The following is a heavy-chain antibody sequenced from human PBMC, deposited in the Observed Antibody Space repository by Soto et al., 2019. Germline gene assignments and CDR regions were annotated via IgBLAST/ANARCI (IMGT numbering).Heavy chain of an antibody. Sequence: ASVKVSCKASGCTFSSYAISWVRQAPGQGLEWMGGIIPIFGTANYAQKFQGRVTITADESTSTAYMELSSLRSEDTAVYYCARKSEQLVADYYSYYGMQVWGQATTVNVS. CDR3: ARKSEQLVADYYSYYGMQV. V-gene: IGHV1-69*13. D-gene: IGHD6-6*01. CDR1: GCTFSSYA. CDR2: IIPIFGTA. J-gene: IGHJ6*01.